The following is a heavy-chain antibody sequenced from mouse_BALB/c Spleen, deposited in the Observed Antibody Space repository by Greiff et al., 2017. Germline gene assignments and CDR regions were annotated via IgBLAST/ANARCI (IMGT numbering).Heavy chain of an antibody. J-gene: IGHJ4*01. CDR3: AKGGVRDAMDY. CDR2: ISSGGSYT. V-gene: IGHV5-9-4*01. CDR1: GFTFSSYA. D-gene: IGHD2-14*01. Sequence: VQLKESGGGLVKPGGSLKLSCAASGFTFSSYAMSWVRQSPEKRLEWVAEISSGGSYTYYPDTVTGRFTISRDNAKNTLYLEMSSLRSEDTAMYYCAKGGVRDAMDYWGQGTSVTVSS.